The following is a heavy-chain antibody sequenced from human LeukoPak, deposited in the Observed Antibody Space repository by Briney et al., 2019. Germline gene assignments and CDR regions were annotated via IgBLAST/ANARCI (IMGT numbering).Heavy chain of an antibody. D-gene: IGHD5-18*01. CDR1: GYTFTGDY. Sequence: ASVKVSCKASGYTFTGDYVHWVRQAPRQGLEWMGWINPNSGGTDYSQRFQGRVTLTSDTSISTVYMELSRLRSNDTAVYYCATHTTMPLWGQGTLVTVSP. V-gene: IGHV1-2*02. CDR2: INPNSGGT. CDR3: ATHTTMPL. J-gene: IGHJ4*02.